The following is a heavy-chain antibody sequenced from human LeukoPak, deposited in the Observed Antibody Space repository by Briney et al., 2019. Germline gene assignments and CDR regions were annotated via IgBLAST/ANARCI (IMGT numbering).Heavy chain of an antibody. CDR3: AHVRKRFGSSSLHSNDAFDV. J-gene: IGHJ3*01. CDR1: GFSLSTSGVA. V-gene: IGHV2-5*02. CDR2: IYWDDDK. Sequence: ESGPTLVKPTQTLTLTCTFSGFSLSTSGVAVGWIRQPPGKALDWLALIYWDDDKRYSPSLKSRLTITKDTSKKQVVLKMINMGPVDTATYYCAHVRKRFGSSSLHSNDAFDVWGQGTTVTVSS. D-gene: IGHD6-6*01.